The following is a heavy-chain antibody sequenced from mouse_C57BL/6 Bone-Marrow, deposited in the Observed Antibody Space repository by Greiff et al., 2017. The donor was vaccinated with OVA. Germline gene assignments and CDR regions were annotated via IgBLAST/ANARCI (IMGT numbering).Heavy chain of an antibody. CDR3: ARHGRFAY. J-gene: IGHJ3*01. CDR2: ISSGGSYT. Sequence: EVQGVESGGDLVKPGGSLKLSCAASGFTFSSYGMSWVRQTPDKRLEWVATISSGGSYTYYPDSVKGRFTISRDNAKNTLYLQMSSLKSEDTAMYYCARHGRFAYWGQGTLVTVSA. D-gene: IGHD4-1*01. CDR1: GFTFSSYG. V-gene: IGHV5-6*01.